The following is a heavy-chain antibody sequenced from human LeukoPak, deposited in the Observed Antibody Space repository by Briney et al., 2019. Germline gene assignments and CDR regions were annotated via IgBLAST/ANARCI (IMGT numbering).Heavy chain of an antibody. CDR1: GFTSGDYA. V-gene: IGHV3-49*04. CDR2: IRSKAYGGTT. CDR3: TRVYCSSTSCYRVLGFDY. Sequence: GRSLRLSCTASGFTSGDYAMSWVRQAPGKGLEWVGFIRSKAYGGTTEYAASVKGRFTISRDDSKSIAYLQMNSLKTEDTAVYYCTRVYCSSTSCYRVLGFDYWGQGTLVTVSS. D-gene: IGHD2-2*02. J-gene: IGHJ4*02.